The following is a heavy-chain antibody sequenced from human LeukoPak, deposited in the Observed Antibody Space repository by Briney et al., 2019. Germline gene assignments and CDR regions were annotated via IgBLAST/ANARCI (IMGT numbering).Heavy chain of an antibody. CDR1: GGSISSYY. CDR2: INHSGST. V-gene: IGHV4-34*01. CDR3: ARGHDHPSIAARRDLDY. D-gene: IGHD6-6*01. J-gene: IGHJ4*02. Sequence: SETLSLTCTVSGGSISSYYWSWIRQPPGKGLEWIGEINHSGSTNYNPSLKSRVTISVDTSKNQFSLKLSSVTAADTAVYYCARGHDHPSIAARRDLDYWGQGTLVTVSS.